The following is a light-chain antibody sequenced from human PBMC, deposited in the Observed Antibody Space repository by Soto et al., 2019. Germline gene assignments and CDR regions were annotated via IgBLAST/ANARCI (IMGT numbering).Light chain of an antibody. V-gene: IGLV2-23*01. CDR3: CSYADSSTYWA. CDR1: SSDVGSYNL. Sequence: QSALTQPASVSGSPGQSITISCTGTSSDVGSYNLVSWYQQHPGKAPKLMIYEGSKRPSGVSNRFSGSKSGNTASLTISGLQAEDEADYYCCSYADSSTYWAFGGGTKLTVL. J-gene: IGLJ3*02. CDR2: EGS.